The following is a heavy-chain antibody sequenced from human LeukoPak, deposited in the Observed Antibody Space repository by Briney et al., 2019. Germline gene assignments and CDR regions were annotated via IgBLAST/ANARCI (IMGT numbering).Heavy chain of an antibody. Sequence: GGSLRLSCAASGFTFSSYWMHWVRQAPGKGLVWVSRINSDGSSTSYADSVKGRFTISRDNAKNTLYLQMNSLRAEDTAVYYCARSPGIAVAGARYWGQGTLVTVSS. CDR2: INSDGSST. J-gene: IGHJ4*02. CDR1: GFTFSSYW. D-gene: IGHD6-19*01. CDR3: ARSPGIAVAGARY. V-gene: IGHV3-74*01.